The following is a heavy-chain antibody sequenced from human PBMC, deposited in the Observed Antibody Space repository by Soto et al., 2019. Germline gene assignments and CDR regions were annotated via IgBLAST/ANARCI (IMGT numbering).Heavy chain of an antibody. CDR3: AKDGGSKNTIFGVVIILPARPRGMDV. D-gene: IGHD3-3*01. CDR1: GFTFSSYA. CDR2: ISGSGGST. Sequence: GGSLRLSCAASGFTFSSYAMSWVRQAPGKGLEWVSAISGSGGSTYYADSVKGRFTISRDNSKNTLYLQMNSLRAEDTAVYDCAKDGGSKNTIFGVVIILPARPRGMDVWGQGTTVTVSS. J-gene: IGHJ6*02. V-gene: IGHV3-23*01.